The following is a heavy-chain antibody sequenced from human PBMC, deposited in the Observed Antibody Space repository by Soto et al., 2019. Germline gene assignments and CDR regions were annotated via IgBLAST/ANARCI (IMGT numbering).Heavy chain of an antibody. Sequence: PGGSLRLSCAASGFTVSSNYMSWVRQAPGKGLEWVSVIYSGGSTYYADSVKGRFTISRDNSKNTLYLQMNSLRAEDTAVYYCATVGKQQLVSYYYGMDVWGQGTTVTVSS. CDR1: GFTVSSNY. D-gene: IGHD6-13*01. CDR2: IYSGGST. J-gene: IGHJ6*02. CDR3: ATVGKQQLVSYYYGMDV. V-gene: IGHV3-53*01.